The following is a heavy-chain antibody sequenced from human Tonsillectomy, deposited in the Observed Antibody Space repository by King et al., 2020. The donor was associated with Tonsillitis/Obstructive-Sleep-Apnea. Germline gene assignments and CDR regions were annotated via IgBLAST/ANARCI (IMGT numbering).Heavy chain of an antibody. D-gene: IGHD3-10*02. J-gene: IGHJ6*02. CDR1: GFTFSSYA. V-gene: IGHV3-30*04. CDR2: ISYDGNNK. Sequence: VQLVESGGGVVQPGRSLRLSCAASGFTFSSYAMHWVRQAPGKGLEWVAVISYDGNNKYYADSVKCRFTISRDNSKNTLYLQMNSLRAEDTAVYYCASVRSIRKYEGWDYYFCMDVWGQGTTVTVSS. CDR3: ASVRSIRKYEGWDYYFCMDV.